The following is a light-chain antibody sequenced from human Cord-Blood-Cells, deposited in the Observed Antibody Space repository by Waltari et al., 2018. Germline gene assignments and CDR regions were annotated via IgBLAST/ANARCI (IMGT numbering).Light chain of an antibody. CDR3: QQRSNWPPVT. CDR2: DAS. V-gene: IGKV3-11*01. J-gene: IGKJ4*01. CDR1: QSVSSY. Sequence: EIVLTQSPATLSLSPGERATLSCRASQSVSSYLAWYQQKHCQAPRLLIYDASNRATGIPARFSGSGSGTDFTLTISSLEPEDFAVYYCQQRSNWPPVTFGGGTKVEIK.